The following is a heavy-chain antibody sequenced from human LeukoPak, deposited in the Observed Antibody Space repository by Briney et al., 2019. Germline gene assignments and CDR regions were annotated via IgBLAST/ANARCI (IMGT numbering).Heavy chain of an antibody. D-gene: IGHD4-17*01. CDR3: AGGTGPYYYYYYYMDV. CDR2: TYYRSKWYN. V-gene: IGHV6-1*01. CDR1: GDSVSSNSAA. Sequence: SQTLSLTCAISGDSVSSNSAAWNWIRQSPSRGLEWLGRTYYRSKWYNDYAVSVKSRITINPDTSKNQFSLQLNSVTPEDTAVYYCAGGTGPYYYYYYYMDVWGKGTTVTVS. J-gene: IGHJ6*03.